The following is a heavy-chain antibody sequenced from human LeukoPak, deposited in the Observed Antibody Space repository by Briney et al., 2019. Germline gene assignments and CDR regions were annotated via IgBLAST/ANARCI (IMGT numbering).Heavy chain of an antibody. D-gene: IGHD2-2*01. CDR3: ARGTWAPFDY. CDR1: GFTSSNYW. CDR2: IKQDGSEK. Sequence: GGSLRLSCAASGFTSSNYWMSWVRQAPGKGLEWVAIIKQDGSEKHYVDSVKGRFTISRDNAKNSVYLEMNSLRAEDTAMYYCARGTWAPFDYWGQGTLVTVSS. V-gene: IGHV3-7*01. J-gene: IGHJ4*02.